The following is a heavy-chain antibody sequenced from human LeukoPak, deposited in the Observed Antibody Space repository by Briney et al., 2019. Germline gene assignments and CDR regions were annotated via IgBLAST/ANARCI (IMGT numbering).Heavy chain of an antibody. Sequence: NPSETLSLTCAVYGGSFSGYYWSWIRQPPGKGLEWIGEINHSGSTNYNPSLKSRVTISVDTSKNQFSLKLSSVTAADTAVYYCARPHLRRDYYYYYGMDVWGKGTTVTVSS. J-gene: IGHJ6*04. CDR3: ARPHLRRDYYYYYGMDV. CDR2: INHSGST. CDR1: GGSFSGYY. V-gene: IGHV4-34*01.